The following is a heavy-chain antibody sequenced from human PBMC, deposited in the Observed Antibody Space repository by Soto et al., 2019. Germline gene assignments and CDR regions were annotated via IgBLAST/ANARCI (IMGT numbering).Heavy chain of an antibody. CDR1: GFTFSSYA. Sequence: GGSLRLSCAASGFTFSSYAMSWVRQAPGKGLEWVSAISGSGGSTYYADSVKGRFTISRDNSKNTLYLQMNSLRAEDTAVYYCARDPGYCSSTSCLRDYMDVWGKGTTVTVSS. V-gene: IGHV3-23*01. J-gene: IGHJ6*03. CDR3: ARDPGYCSSTSCLRDYMDV. D-gene: IGHD2-2*01. CDR2: ISGSGGST.